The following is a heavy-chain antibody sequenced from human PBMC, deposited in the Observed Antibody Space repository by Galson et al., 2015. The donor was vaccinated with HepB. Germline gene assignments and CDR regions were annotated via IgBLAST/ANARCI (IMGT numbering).Heavy chain of an antibody. Sequence: ETLSLTCAVSGDSISTNNWWSWVRRPPGKGLEWIGQIYHTGSTNFNPSLKSRVTISVDKSKNQFSLTLSSVTAAGTAVYYCATRSSSNGWSFDPWGQGTLVTVSS. CDR1: GDSISTNNW. CDR3: ATRSSSNGWSFDP. CDR2: IYHTGST. J-gene: IGHJ5*02. D-gene: IGHD6-19*01. V-gene: IGHV4-4*02.